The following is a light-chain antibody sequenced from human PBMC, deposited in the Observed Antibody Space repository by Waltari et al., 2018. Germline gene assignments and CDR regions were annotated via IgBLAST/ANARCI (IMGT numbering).Light chain of an antibody. Sequence: QSALTQPRSVSGSPGQSVTISCTGTSSDVGGFNYVSWYQQNPGKATKLMIYDVTKRPSGIPDRFSGSKSGNTASLTISGLQAEDEADYYCCSYTDNYTFVFGTGTKVTVL. V-gene: IGLV2-11*01. CDR3: CSYTDNYTFV. CDR1: SSDVGGFNY. J-gene: IGLJ1*01. CDR2: DVT.